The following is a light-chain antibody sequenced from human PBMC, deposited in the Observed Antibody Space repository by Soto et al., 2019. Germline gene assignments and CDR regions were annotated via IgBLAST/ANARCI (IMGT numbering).Light chain of an antibody. CDR3: QQYNNSPLT. Sequence: EIVLTQSPGTLSLSPGERATLSCRASQSVVSSYIAWYQQRPGQAPRLLIYGASSRATGIPDRFSGSGSGTDFTLTISRLEPEDFAVYYCQQYNNSPLTFGGGTKVEIK. CDR2: GAS. CDR1: QSVVSSY. J-gene: IGKJ4*01. V-gene: IGKV3-20*01.